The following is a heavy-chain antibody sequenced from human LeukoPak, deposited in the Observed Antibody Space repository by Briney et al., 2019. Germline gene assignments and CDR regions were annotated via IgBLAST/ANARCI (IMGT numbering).Heavy chain of an antibody. Sequence: ASVKVSCKASGYTFTSYGISWVRQAPGQGLEWMGWISAYNGNTNYAQKLQGRVTMTTDTSTSTAYMELRSLRSDDTAVYYCARDERYDSSGYPFDYWGQGTLVTVSS. D-gene: IGHD3-22*01. V-gene: IGHV1-18*01. J-gene: IGHJ4*02. CDR2: ISAYNGNT. CDR1: GYTFTSYG. CDR3: ARDERYDSSGYPFDY.